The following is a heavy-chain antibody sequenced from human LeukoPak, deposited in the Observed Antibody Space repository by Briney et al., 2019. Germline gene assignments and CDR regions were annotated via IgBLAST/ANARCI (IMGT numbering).Heavy chain of an antibody. CDR2: INPSGGDT. J-gene: IGHJ6*03. Sequence: ASVKVSCKASGYTFINYYMHWVRQAPGQGLEWMGIINPSGGDTNYAQNFQGRVTITRDMSTSTVYMELSRLRSEDTAVYYCARNQGGDGYNSEYYYYMDVWGKGTTVTVSS. D-gene: IGHD5-24*01. V-gene: IGHV1-46*01. CDR3: ARNQGGDGYNSEYYYYMDV. CDR1: GYTFINYY.